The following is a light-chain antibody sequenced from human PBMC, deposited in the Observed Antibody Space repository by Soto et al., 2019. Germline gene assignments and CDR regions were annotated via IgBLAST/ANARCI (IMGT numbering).Light chain of an antibody. J-gene: IGKJ1*01. CDR2: KAS. V-gene: IGKV1-5*03. Sequence: MQLTPSPSSISAFAGGIVPITXXASQSIRNYFNWYQQKPGKAPKLLIYKASTLKSGVPSRFSGSGSGTEFTLTISSLQPDDFATYYCQHYNSYSEAFGQGRKVDIK. CDR1: QSIRNY. CDR3: QHYNSYSEA.